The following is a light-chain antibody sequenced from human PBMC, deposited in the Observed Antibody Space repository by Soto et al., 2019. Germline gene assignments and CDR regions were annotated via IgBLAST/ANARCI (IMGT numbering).Light chain of an antibody. CDR2: GNS. V-gene: IGLV1-40*01. J-gene: IGLJ2*01. CDR3: QSSDSSLSGGV. CDR1: SSNIGAGYD. Sequence: QSVLTQPPSVSGAPGQRVTISSTGSSSNIGAGYDVHWYQQLPGTAPKLLIYGNSNRPSGVPDRFSGSKSGTSASLAITGLQAEDEADYYCQSSDSSLSGGVFGGGTMLTVL.